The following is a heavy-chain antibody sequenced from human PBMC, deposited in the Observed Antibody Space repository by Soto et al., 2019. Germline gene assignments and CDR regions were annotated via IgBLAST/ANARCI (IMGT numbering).Heavy chain of an antibody. CDR1: GFSLSTSGMC. V-gene: IGHV2-70*11. D-gene: IGHD4-17*01. Sequence: SGPTLVNPTQTLTLTCTFSGFSLSTSGMCVSWIRQPPGKALEWLARIDWDDDKYYSTSLKTRLTISKDTSKNQVVLTMTNMDPVDTATYYCARTWVSTAGYYYYYMDVWGKGTTVTVSS. CDR3: ARTWVSTAGYYYYYMDV. CDR2: IDWDDDK. J-gene: IGHJ6*03.